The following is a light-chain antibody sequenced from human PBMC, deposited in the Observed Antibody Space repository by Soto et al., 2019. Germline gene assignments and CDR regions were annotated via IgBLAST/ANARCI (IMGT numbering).Light chain of an antibody. CDR3: QWYNNGPPVT. V-gene: IGKV1-27*01. J-gene: IGKJ3*01. CDR2: AAS. CDR1: QDINNY. Sequence: DIQMTQSPSSLSASVGDRVTLTCRASQDINNYLAWYQQKPGQPPKLLIYAASTWHSGVPSRFSGGGSGTDFTLTINSLQPEDVSTYYCQWYNNGPPVTFGPGTKV.